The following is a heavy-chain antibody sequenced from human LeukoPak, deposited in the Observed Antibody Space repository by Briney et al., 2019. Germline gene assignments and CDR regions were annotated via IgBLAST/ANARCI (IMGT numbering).Heavy chain of an antibody. CDR3: AREPQAESYYYAMDV. J-gene: IGHJ6*02. CDR2: IRSSSTYI. Sequence: GGSLRLSCAAFGFSFSSYSMNWVRQAPGKGLEWVSSIRSSSTYIYYADSVKGRFIISRDNAKNSLYLQMNSLRAEDTAVYYCAREPQAESYYYAMDVWGQGTTVTVSS. V-gene: IGHV3-21*01. CDR1: GFSFSSYS. D-gene: IGHD1-14*01.